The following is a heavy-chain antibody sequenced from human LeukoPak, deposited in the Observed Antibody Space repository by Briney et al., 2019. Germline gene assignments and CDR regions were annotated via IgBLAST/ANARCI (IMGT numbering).Heavy chain of an antibody. D-gene: IGHD5-24*01. CDR3: ARDRGWLGYQEYYFDY. CDR1: GFTFSNYW. V-gene: IGHV3-74*03. Sequence: GGSLRLSCAASGFTFSNYWVHWVRQAPGKGLVWVARINRDGSTTKYADSVKGRFTISRDNAKNSLYLQMNSLRAEDTAVYYCARDRGWLGYQEYYFDYWGQGTLVTVSS. CDR2: INRDGSTT. J-gene: IGHJ4*02.